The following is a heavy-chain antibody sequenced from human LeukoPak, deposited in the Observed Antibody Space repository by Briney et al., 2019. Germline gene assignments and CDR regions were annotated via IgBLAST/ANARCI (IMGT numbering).Heavy chain of an antibody. CDR2: IYYSGST. CDR3: ARDRTGNNWFDP. V-gene: IGHV4-61*01. Sequence: PSETLSLTCTVSGGSISGGSYYWGWIRQPPGKGLEWIGYIYYSGSTNYNPSLSNRVTISVDTSKNQFSLRLSSVTAADTAVYYCARDRTGNNWFDPWGQGTQVTVSS. CDR1: GGSISGGSYY. D-gene: IGHD1-1*01. J-gene: IGHJ5*01.